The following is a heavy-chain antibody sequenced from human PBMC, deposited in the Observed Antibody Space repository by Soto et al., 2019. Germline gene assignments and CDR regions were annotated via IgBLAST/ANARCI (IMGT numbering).Heavy chain of an antibody. CDR3: ARLPSGSHPFDP. CDR1: GGTFSSYA. CDR2: IIPIFGTA. D-gene: IGHD3-10*01. Sequence: GASVKVSCKASGGTFSSYAISWVRQAPGQGLEWMGGIIPIFGTANYAQKFQGRVTTTADESTSTAYMELSSLRSEDTAVYYCARLPSGSHPFDPWGQGTLVTV. V-gene: IGHV1-69*13. J-gene: IGHJ5*02.